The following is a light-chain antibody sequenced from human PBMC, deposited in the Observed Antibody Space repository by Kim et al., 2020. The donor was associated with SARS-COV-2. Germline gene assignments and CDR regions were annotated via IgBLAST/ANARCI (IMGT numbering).Light chain of an antibody. CDR2: KAS. Sequence: GSVGDRVTITCRASLSISTWLAWYQQRPGKAPKVLIYKASYLQSAVPSRFSGSGSGTEFTLSISNLQPDDFATYYCQQYNTYPRTFGQGTKVDIK. CDR3: QQYNTYPRT. V-gene: IGKV1-5*03. J-gene: IGKJ1*01. CDR1: LSISTW.